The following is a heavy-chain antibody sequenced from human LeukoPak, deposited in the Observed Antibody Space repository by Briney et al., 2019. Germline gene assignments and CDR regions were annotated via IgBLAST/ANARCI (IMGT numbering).Heavy chain of an antibody. J-gene: IGHJ4*02. CDR1: GESFSGYY. CDR3: ARRYSGSQFDY. Sequence: PSETLSLTCAVYGESFSGYYWSWIRQPPGKGLEWIGEINHRGSTSYNPSLKGRVTMSVDTSKIQFSVKLSSVTAADTAVYYCARRYSGSQFDYWGQGTLVTVSS. CDR2: INHRGST. V-gene: IGHV4-34*01. D-gene: IGHD1-26*01.